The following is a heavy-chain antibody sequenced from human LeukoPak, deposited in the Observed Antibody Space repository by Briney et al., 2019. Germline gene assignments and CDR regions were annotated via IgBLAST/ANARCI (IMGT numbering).Heavy chain of an antibody. CDR1: GFTFSSYG. CDR3: AKERYSNYPFDY. CDR2: IRYDGSNK. V-gene: IGHV3-30*02. J-gene: IGHJ4*02. D-gene: IGHD4-11*01. Sequence: GGSLRLSCAASGFTFSSYGMHWVRQAPGKGLEWVAFIRYDGSNKYYADSVKGRFTISRDNSKNTLYLQMNSLSAEDTAVYYCAKERYSNYPFDYWGQGTLVTVSS.